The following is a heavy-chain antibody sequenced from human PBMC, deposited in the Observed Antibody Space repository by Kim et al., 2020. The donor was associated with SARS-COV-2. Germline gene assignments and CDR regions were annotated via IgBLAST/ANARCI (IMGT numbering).Heavy chain of an antibody. J-gene: IGHJ4*02. D-gene: IGHD3-16*01. Sequence: TYTPAVQGQVTSSADTSISTAYLQWSSLKASDTAMYYCARHNEVGDFDYWGQGTLVTVSS. V-gene: IGHV5-51*01. CDR3: ARHNEVGDFDY.